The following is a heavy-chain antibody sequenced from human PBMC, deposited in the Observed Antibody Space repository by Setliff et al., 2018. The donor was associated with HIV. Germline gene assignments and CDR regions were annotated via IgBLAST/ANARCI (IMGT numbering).Heavy chain of an antibody. J-gene: IGHJ4*02. CDR1: GYSFTNYW. CDR2: ISPDDSDT. Sequence: GESLKISCKGSGYSFTNYWIGWVRLMPGKGLEWMAIISPDDSDTRYSPSFQGQVTISADKSIRTAYLQWSSLKASDTAMYYCASGRKKNYDLFSGYYRILGVDFDYWGQGTLVTVSS. D-gene: IGHD3-3*01. V-gene: IGHV5-51*01. CDR3: ASGRKKNYDLFSGYYRILGVDFDY.